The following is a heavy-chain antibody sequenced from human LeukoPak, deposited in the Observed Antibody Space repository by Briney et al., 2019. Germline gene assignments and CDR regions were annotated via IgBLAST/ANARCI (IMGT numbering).Heavy chain of an antibody. CDR2: INPNTGDT. V-gene: IGHV1-2*02. CDR3: ARAYYHDSSDYYFPLDY. D-gene: IGHD3-22*01. J-gene: IGHJ4*02. CDR1: GYTFTGYH. Sequence: ASVKVSCKASGYTFTGYHMHWVRQAPGQGLEWMGRINPNTGDTNFAQNFQGRVNMTRDTSITTAYMELSRLRSDDTAVYYCARAYYHDSSDYYFPLDYWGQGTLVTVSS.